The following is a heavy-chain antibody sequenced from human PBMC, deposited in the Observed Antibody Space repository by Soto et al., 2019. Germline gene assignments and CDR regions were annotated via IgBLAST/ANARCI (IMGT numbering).Heavy chain of an antibody. CDR2: INHSGST. Sequence: QVQLQQWGAGPLKPSKTLSLTCAVYGGSFSGYYWSWIRQPPGKGLEWIGEINHSGSTNYNPSLKSRVTISVDTSKNQFSLKLSSVTAADTAVYYCARGNRNFWSWRYFQHWGQGTLVTVSS. J-gene: IGHJ1*01. CDR1: GGSFSGYY. CDR3: ARGNRNFWSWRYFQH. V-gene: IGHV4-34*01. D-gene: IGHD3-3*01.